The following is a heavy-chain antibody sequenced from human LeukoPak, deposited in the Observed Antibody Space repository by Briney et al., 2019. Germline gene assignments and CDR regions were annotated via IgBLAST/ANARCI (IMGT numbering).Heavy chain of an antibody. J-gene: IGHJ6*03. D-gene: IGHD3-3*01. V-gene: IGHV3-66*02. Sequence: GGSLRLSCAASGFTVSSNYMSWVRQAPGKGLEWVSVIYSGGSTYYADSVKGRFTISRDNSKNTLYLQMNSLRAEDTAVYYCARVTIFGLNYYYYYMDVWGKGTTVTVSS. CDR1: GFTVSSNY. CDR2: IYSGGST. CDR3: ARVTIFGLNYYYYYMDV.